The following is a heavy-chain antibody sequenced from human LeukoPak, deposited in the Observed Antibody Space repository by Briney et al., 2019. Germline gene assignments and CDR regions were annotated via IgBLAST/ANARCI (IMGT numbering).Heavy chain of an antibody. CDR2: IYHSGST. V-gene: IGHV4-4*02. CDR1: GGSISSSNW. J-gene: IGHJ3*02. Sequence: SETLSLTCAVSGGSISSSNWWSWVRQPPGKGLEWIGEIYHSGSTNYNPSLKSRVTISVDKSKNQFSLKLSSVTAADTAVYYCARLAPPPYYYGSGRDAFDIWGQGTMVTVSS. D-gene: IGHD3-10*01. CDR3: ARLAPPPYYYGSGRDAFDI.